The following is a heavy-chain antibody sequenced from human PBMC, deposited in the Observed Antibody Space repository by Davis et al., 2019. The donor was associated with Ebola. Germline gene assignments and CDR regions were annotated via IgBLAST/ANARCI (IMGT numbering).Heavy chain of an antibody. V-gene: IGHV4-38-2*02. CDR3: ARGPVGHYYDSSGYYSVPRYFDY. Sequence: SETLSLTCTVSGYSIYSGYYWGWIRQAPGKGLEWIGHVYQSGNTYYNSSLKSRVTISVDSSDQFSLRLYSVTAADTAVYYCARGPVGHYYDSSGYYSVPRYFDYWGQGTLVTVSS. CDR2: VYQSGNT. CDR1: GYSIYSGYY. D-gene: IGHD3-22*01. J-gene: IGHJ4*02.